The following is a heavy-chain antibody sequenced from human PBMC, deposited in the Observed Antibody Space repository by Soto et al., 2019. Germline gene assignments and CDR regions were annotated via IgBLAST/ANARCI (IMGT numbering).Heavy chain of an antibody. CDR3: ARGYYDSSGYYARRRGYYYYGMDV. CDR2: IYYSGST. D-gene: IGHD3-22*01. CDR1: GGSISSYY. J-gene: IGHJ6*02. V-gene: IGHV4-59*08. Sequence: PSETLSLTCTVSGGSISSYYWSWIRQPPGKGLEWIGYIYYSGSTNYNPSLKSRVTISVDTSKNQFSLKLSSVTAADTAVYYCARGYYDSSGYYARRRGYYYYGMDVWGQGTTVNVSS.